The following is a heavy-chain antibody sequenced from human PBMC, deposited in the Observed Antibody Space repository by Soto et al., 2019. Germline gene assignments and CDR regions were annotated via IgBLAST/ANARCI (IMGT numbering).Heavy chain of an antibody. CDR3: ARGPPLYGDSRDYYYYYMDV. D-gene: IGHD4-17*01. Sequence: ASVKVSCKASGYTFTSYDINWVRQATGQGLEWMGWMNPNSGNTGYAQKFQGRVTMTRNTSISTAYMELSSLRSEDTAVYYCARGPPLYGDSRDYYYYYMDVWGKGTTVTVSS. V-gene: IGHV1-8*01. CDR2: MNPNSGNT. CDR1: GYTFTSYD. J-gene: IGHJ6*03.